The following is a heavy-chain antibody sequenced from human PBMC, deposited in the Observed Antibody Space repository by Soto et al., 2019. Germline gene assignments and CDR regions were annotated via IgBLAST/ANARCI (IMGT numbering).Heavy chain of an antibody. CDR1: GFTVSRNY. V-gene: IGHV3-66*01. CDR2: VYSSGTT. J-gene: IGHJ5*02. D-gene: IGHD6-13*01. CDR3: ARESAASSPWFDP. Sequence: EGQLVESGGGLVQPGGSLRLSCAASGFTVSRNYMNWVRQAPGKGLEWVSIVYSSGTTYYADSVKGRFIISRDNSKNTVYLQMNSLRAEDTPVYYCARESAASSPWFDPWGQGTLVTVSS.